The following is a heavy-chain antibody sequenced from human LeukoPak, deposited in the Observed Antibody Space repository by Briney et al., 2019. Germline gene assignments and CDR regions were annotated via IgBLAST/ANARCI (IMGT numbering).Heavy chain of an antibody. Sequence: SETLSLTCTVSGGSINNYYWGWIRQPPGKGLEWIAGIYHSGSTNSNASLKSRVTISVDTSKNQFSLKLSAVTAADTAVYYCARDVVEAPGTCDYWGQGTLVTVSS. V-gene: IGHV4-59*12. CDR3: ARDVVEAPGTCDY. J-gene: IGHJ4*02. CDR1: GGSINNYY. D-gene: IGHD6-13*01. CDR2: IYHSGST.